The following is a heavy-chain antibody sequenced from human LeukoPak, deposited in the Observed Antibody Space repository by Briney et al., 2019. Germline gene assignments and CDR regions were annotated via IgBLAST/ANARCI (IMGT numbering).Heavy chain of an antibody. V-gene: IGHV4-34*01. Sequence: SETLSLTCAVYGGSFSGYYWSWIRQPPGKGLEWIGEINRSGSTNYNPSLKSRVTISVDTSKNQFSLKLSSVTAADTAVYYCARGRMDYYGSGSSKRQFDYWGQGTLVTVSS. CDR1: GGSFSGYY. CDR3: ARGRMDYYGSGSSKRQFDY. D-gene: IGHD3-10*01. CDR2: INRSGST. J-gene: IGHJ4*02.